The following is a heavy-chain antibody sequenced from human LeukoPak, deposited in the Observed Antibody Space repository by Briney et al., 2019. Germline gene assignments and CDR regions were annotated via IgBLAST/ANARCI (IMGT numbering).Heavy chain of an antibody. CDR1: GYTFTGYY. J-gene: IGHJ5*02. CDR2: INSNSGAT. CDR3: AFGGSDWFDP. Sequence: GASVKVSCKASGYTFTGYYLHWVRQAPGQGLEWMGWINSNSGATTYAQKFQGRVTMTRDTSISTAHMELSRVTSDDTAVYYCAFGGSDWFDPWGQGTLVTVSS. D-gene: IGHD3-10*01. V-gene: IGHV1-2*02.